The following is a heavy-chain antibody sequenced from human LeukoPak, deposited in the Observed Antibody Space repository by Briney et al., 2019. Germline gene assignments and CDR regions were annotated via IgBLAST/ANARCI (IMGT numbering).Heavy chain of an antibody. CDR1: DTSINTYY. CDR2: MYATGTT. V-gene: IGHV4-4*07. Sequence: PSETLSLTCTVSDTSINTYYWSWIRQPAGKGLEWIGHMYATGTTNYNPSLKSRVTMSIDTSKNQFSLKLSSVTAADTAVYYCARMGYGDYIDYWGQGTLVTVSS. CDR3: ARMGYGDYIDY. J-gene: IGHJ4*02. D-gene: IGHD4-17*01.